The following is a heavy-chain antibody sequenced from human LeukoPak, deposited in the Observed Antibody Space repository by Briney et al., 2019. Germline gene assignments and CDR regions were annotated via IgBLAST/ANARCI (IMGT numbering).Heavy chain of an antibody. D-gene: IGHD3-10*01. CDR2: MNPNSGNT. CDR1: GYTFTSYD. J-gene: IGHJ4*02. V-gene: IGHV1-8*01. Sequence: ASVKVSCKASGYTFTSYDINWVRQATGQGLEWMGWMNPNSGNTGYAQKFQGRVTMTRNASISTAYMELSSLRSEDTAVYYCARGLTTMVRGVTKSFGYWGQGTLVTVSS. CDR3: ARGLTTMVRGVTKSFGY.